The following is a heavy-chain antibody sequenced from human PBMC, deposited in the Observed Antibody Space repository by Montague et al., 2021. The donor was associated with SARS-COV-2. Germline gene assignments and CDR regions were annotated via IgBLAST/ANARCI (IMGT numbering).Heavy chain of an antibody. Sequence: SETLSLTCHVYGASFSGYYWSWVRQSPGKGLEWIGEVIHSGTTNYNPSRKCRVTISIDSSNDRFSLRLTSLTAADTGVYYCASGEFFYYGSGNYYRSALDDWGRGTTVTVSS. CDR1: GASFSGYY. V-gene: IGHV4-34*12. CDR3: ASGEFFYYGSGNYYRSALDD. D-gene: IGHD3-10*01. CDR2: VIHSGTT. J-gene: IGHJ6*02.